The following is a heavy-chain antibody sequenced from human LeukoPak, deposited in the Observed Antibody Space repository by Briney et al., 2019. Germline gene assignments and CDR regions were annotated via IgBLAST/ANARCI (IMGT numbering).Heavy chain of an antibody. J-gene: IGHJ4*02. Sequence: SETLSLTCTVSGGSISSSSYYWGWIRQPPGKGLEWIGSIYYSGSTYYNPSHKSRVTISVDTSKNQFSLKLSSVTAADTAVYYCARHSSGNFDYWGQGTLVTVSS. D-gene: IGHD6-19*01. CDR2: IYYSGST. V-gene: IGHV4-39*01. CDR3: ARHSSGNFDY. CDR1: GGSISSSSYY.